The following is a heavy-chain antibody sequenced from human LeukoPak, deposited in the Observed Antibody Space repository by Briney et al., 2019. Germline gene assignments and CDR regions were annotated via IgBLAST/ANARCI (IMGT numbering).Heavy chain of an antibody. J-gene: IGHJ4*02. CDR1: GGSISSYY. CDR2: IFTSGST. Sequence: PSETLFLTCTVSGGSISSYYWTWIRQPAGEGLEWIGRIFTSGSTNYNPSLKSRATMSVDTSKNEFSLRLTSVTAADTAVYYCARESGVNAGSYGYWGQGTLVTVSS. V-gene: IGHV4-4*07. CDR3: ARESGVNAGSYGY. D-gene: IGHD1-26*01.